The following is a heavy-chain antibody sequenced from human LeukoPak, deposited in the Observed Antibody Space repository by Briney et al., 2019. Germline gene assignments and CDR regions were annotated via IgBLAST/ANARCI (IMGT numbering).Heavy chain of an antibody. CDR2: IIPIFGTA. CDR1: GGTFSSYS. D-gene: IGHD3-22*01. V-gene: IGHV1-69*13. J-gene: IGHJ4*02. Sequence: SVKVSCKASGGTFSSYSISWVRQAPGQGLEWMGGIIPIFGTANYAQKFQGRVTITADESTSTAYMELSSLRSEDTAEYYCARDTFDSSGTDYWGQGTLVTVSS. CDR3: ARDTFDSSGTDY.